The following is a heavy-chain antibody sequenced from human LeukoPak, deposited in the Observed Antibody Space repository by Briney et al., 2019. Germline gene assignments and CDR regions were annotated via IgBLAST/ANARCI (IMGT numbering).Heavy chain of an antibody. D-gene: IGHD5-18*01. V-gene: IGHV4-31*03. CDR2: IYYSGST. Sequence: SETLSPTCTVSGGSISSGDYYWSRIRQHPGKGLEWIGYIYYSGSTYYNPSLKSRVTISVDMSENQFSLKLNPVTAADTAVYFCERGVGWIQLWPYFDYWGQGTQVTVSS. CDR1: GGSISSGDYY. J-gene: IGHJ4*02. CDR3: ERGVGWIQLWPYFDY.